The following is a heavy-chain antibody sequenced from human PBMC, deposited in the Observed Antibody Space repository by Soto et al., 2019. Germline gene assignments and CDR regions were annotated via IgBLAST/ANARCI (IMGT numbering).Heavy chain of an antibody. V-gene: IGHV4-39*01. J-gene: IGHJ4*02. D-gene: IGHD2-2*01. CDR3: ATTHCSTISCPSDY. Sequence: SETLSLTCTVSGGSISGSTSYWGWIRQPPGKGLEWIGSIYHSGSTYYSPSLKSRVTISADTSKNQFSLKLSSVTAADTAVYYCATTHCSTISCPSDYWGQGALVTVSS. CDR2: IYHSGST. CDR1: GGSISGSTSY.